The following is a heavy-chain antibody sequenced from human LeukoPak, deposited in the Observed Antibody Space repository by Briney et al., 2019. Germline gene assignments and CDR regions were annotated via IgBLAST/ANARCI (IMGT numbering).Heavy chain of an antibody. Sequence: GGSLRLSCAASGFTFSSYSMNWVRQAPGRGLEWVSSISSSSSYIYYADSVKGRFTISRDNAKNSLYLQMNSLRAEDTAVYYCEKDPIVVVPAAYHDYWGQGTLVTASS. CDR3: EKDPIVVVPAAYHDY. V-gene: IGHV3-21*01. CDR1: GFTFSSYS. D-gene: IGHD2-2*01. CDR2: ISSSSSYI. J-gene: IGHJ4*02.